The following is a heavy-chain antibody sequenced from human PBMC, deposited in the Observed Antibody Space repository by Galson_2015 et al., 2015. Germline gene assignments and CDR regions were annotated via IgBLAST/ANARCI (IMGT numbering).Heavy chain of an antibody. Sequence: SLRLSCAASGFTFSRSAMTWVRQAPGKGLEWLAAIKEDGSESYYVDALKGRFTISRDNAKNSLFLEMNSLRDEDTAVYYCATNYQAYWGQGTLVTVSS. V-gene: IGHV3-7*01. CDR3: ATNYQAY. CDR2: IKEDGSES. D-gene: IGHD1-7*01. CDR1: GFTFSRSA. J-gene: IGHJ4*02.